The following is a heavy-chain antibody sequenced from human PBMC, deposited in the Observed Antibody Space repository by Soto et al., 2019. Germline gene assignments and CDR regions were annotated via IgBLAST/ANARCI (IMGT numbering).Heavy chain of an antibody. V-gene: IGHV2-5*02. CDR2: IYWDNDR. Sequence: QITLEESGPALVNPTQTLTLTCTFSGFSLSTSGVGVGWIRQPPGKALEWLGLIYWDNDRRYSPSLRSRLTITKDTSKNQVVLRMTDMGPVDTATYYCAHRRVGYNWNDGNFDYWGQGTLVTVSS. J-gene: IGHJ4*02. CDR3: AHRRVGYNWNDGNFDY. CDR1: GFSLSTSGVG. D-gene: IGHD1-20*01.